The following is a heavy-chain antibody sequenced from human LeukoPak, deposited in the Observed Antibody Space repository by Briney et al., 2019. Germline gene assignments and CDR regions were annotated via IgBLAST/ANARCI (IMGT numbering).Heavy chain of an antibody. CDR1: GFTFSDYT. Sequence: GGSLRLSCAASGFTFSDYTLNWVRQPPGKGLEWVSSITGDSNYIYYADSVKGRFTVSRDNAKNSLYLHINSLRAEDTAVYYCERVQGSPYWGQGTLVTVSS. CDR2: ITGDSNYI. CDR3: ERVQGSPY. V-gene: IGHV3-21*01. J-gene: IGHJ4*02.